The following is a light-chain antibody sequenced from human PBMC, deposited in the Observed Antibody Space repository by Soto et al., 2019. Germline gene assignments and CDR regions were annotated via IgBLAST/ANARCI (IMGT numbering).Light chain of an antibody. Sequence: IVLTQSPGTLSLSPGERATLSCRASQTGSNSYLAWYQQKSGQAPRLLIYGVSTRATGIPDRFSGSGSGTEFALTISRLEPEDFAVYICQHYVYPQATVGPGTK. J-gene: IGKJ2*01. V-gene: IGKV3-20*01. CDR1: QTGSNSY. CDR2: GVS. CDR3: QHYVYPQAT.